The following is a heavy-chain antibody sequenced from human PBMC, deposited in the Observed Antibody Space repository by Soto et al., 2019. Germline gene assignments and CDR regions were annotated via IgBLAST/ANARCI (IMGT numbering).Heavy chain of an antibody. CDR2: ISSSSSYI. V-gene: IGHV3-21*01. CDR1: GFTFSSYS. J-gene: IGHJ6*02. D-gene: IGHD3-9*01. Sequence: PGGSLRLSCAASGFTFSSYSMNWVRQAPGKGLEWVSSISSSSSYIYYADSVKGRFTISRDNAKNSLYLQMNSLRAEDTAVYYCARDLEARLRYFDWLPRPYGMDVWGQGTTVTVSS. CDR3: ARDLEARLRYFDWLPRPYGMDV.